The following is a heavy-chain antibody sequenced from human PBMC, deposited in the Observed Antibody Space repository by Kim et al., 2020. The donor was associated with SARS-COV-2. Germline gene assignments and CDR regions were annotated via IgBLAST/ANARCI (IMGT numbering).Heavy chain of an antibody. CDR2: ISYDGSNK. V-gene: IGHV3-30*18. J-gene: IGHJ4*02. CDR1: GFTFSSYG. CDR3: AKERARLPGALCD. Sequence: GGSLRLSCAASGFTFSSYGMHWVRQAPGKGLEWVAVISYDGSNKYYADSVKGRFTISRDNSKNTLYLQMNSLRAEDTAVYYCAKERARLPGALCDWGQGTLVTVSS. D-gene: IGHD3-10*01.